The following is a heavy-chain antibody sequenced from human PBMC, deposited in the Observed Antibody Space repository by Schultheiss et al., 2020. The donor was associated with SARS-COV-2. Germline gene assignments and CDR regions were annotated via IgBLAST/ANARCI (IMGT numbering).Heavy chain of an antibody. CDR3: ATGFPAPPQFFDY. J-gene: IGHJ4*02. CDR2: IWYDGSNK. D-gene: IGHD3-10*01. CDR1: GFTFSSYG. V-gene: IGHV3-33*03. Sequence: GESLKISCAASGFTFSSYGMHWVRQAPGKGLEWVAVIWYDGSNKYYADSVKGRFTISRDNAKNSLYLQMNSLRDDDTAVYYCATGFPAPPQFFDYWGQGTLVTVSS.